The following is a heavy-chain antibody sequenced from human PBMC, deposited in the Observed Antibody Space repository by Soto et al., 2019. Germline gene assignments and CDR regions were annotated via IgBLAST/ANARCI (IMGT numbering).Heavy chain of an antibody. V-gene: IGHV3-72*01. J-gene: IGHJ3*01. D-gene: IGHD1-1*01. CDR2: CRNRANGYTT. CDR1: GFTFSDQF. CDR3: SRRAVGNLDLPRDV. Sequence: GGSLRLSCXASGFTFSDQFMDWVRQSPGKGLEWVGRCRNRANGYTTEYAASVKGRFTVSRDDSKNSLFLQMSSLKTEDTAIYCCSRRAVGNLDLPRDVWGQGTMVTVSS.